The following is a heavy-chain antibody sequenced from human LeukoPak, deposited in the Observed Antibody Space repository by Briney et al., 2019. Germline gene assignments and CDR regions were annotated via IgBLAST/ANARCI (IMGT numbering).Heavy chain of an antibody. CDR1: GYTFTDYY. J-gene: IGHJ4*02. CDR2: VDPEDGET. CDR3: AAGVVIPNF. Sequence: ATVKISCKVSGYTFTDYYIHWVQQAPGKGLEWMGVVDPEDGETIYAEKFHVRVTITADTSTDTAYMELSSLRSEDTAVYYCAAGVVIPNFWGQGTLVTVSS. V-gene: IGHV1-69-2*01. D-gene: IGHD3-3*01.